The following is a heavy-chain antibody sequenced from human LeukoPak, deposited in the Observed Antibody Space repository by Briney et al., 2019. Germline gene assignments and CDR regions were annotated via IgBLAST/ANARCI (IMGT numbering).Heavy chain of an antibody. J-gene: IGHJ4*02. CDR1: GFTFSSYA. CDR2: ISGSGGST. V-gene: IGHV3-23*01. CDR3: AKAVSGNYIKGFDY. Sequence: GGSLRLSCAASGFTFSSYAMNWVRQAPGKGLEWVSAISGSGGSTYYADSVKGRFTISRDNTKNTLYLQMNSLRSEVTAVYYCAKAVSGNYIKGFDYWGQGILVTVSS. D-gene: IGHD1-26*01.